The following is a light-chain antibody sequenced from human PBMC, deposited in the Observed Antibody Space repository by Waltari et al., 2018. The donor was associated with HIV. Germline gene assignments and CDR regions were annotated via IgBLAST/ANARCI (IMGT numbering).Light chain of an antibody. V-gene: IGLV1-47*01. Sequence: QSVLPQPPSSSGTPGQTVTISCSGSTPNIGSNYVYWFQQFPVTAPRLLVSKTVQRPPGVPDRFSGSKSGTAASLAISWLRSEDEADYYCAAWDNSLGAWLFGGGAKLTVL. J-gene: IGLJ3*02. CDR3: AAWDNSLGAWL. CDR1: TPNIGSNY. CDR2: KTV.